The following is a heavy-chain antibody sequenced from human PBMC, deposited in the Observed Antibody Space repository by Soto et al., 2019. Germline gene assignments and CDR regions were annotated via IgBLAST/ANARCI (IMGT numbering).Heavy chain of an antibody. D-gene: IGHD3-22*01. J-gene: IGHJ5*02. CDR1: YGSISSGY. V-gene: IGHV4-59*01. CDR3: TGAYYDVSGYSLDP. CDR2: VYYGGSI. Sequence: SETLSVTCSVSYGSISSGYLTLILHTPGKGLEFIGYVYYGGSINYNPSLKSRVIISVDTAKNQFSLRLSSVSAADTAVYYCTGAYYDVSGYSLDPWGQGTSVTSPQ.